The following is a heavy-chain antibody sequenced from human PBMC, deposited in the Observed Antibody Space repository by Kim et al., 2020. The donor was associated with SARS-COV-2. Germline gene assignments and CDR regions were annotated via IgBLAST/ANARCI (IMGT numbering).Heavy chain of an antibody. D-gene: IGHD5-18*01. Sequence: QKLQGRVTMTTDTSKSTAYMELRSLRSDDTAVYYCARRFGYCYGFDAFDIWGQGTMVTVSS. J-gene: IGHJ3*02. CDR3: ARRFGYCYGFDAFDI. V-gene: IGHV1-18*01.